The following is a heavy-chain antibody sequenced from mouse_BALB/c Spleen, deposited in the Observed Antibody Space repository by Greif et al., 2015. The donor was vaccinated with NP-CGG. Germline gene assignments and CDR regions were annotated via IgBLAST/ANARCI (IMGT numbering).Heavy chain of an antibody. Sequence: VQLQQSGAELVMPGASVKMSCKASGYTFTDYWMHWVKQRPGQGLEWIGAIDTSDSYTSYNQKFKGKATLTVDESSSTAYIQLSSLTSEDSAVYYCAREGDGYTTTSFDYWGQGTTLTVSS. CDR2: IDTSDSYT. J-gene: IGHJ2*01. CDR1: GYTFTDYW. D-gene: IGHD2-3*01. CDR3: AREGDGYTTTSFDY. V-gene: IGHV1-69*01.